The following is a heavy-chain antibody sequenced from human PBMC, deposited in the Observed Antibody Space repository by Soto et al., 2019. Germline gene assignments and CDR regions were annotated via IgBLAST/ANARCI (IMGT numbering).Heavy chain of an antibody. CDR2: IIPILGTA. Sequence: QVQLVQSGAEVKKPGSSVKVSCKASGGTFSSYAISWVRQAPGQGLEWMGGIIPILGTANYAQKFQGRVTITADESTSTAYMELSSLRSEDTAVYYCARVVSGSTEVYYYGMDVWGQGTTVTVSS. CDR1: GGTFSSYA. J-gene: IGHJ6*02. CDR3: ARVVSGSTEVYYYGMDV. V-gene: IGHV1-69*01. D-gene: IGHD3-10*01.